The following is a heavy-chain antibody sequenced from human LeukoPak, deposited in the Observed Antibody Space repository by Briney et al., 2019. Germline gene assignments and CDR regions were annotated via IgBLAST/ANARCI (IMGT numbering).Heavy chain of an antibody. V-gene: IGHV3-23*01. Sequence: PGGSLRLSCAASGFTFSSYAMSWVRQAPGKGLEWVSTISGNGGSTYYTDSVNGRLTISRDNSKSTLFLQMNSLRAEDTAVYCCAKGQRYSSGWYSTNWGQGTLVTVSS. J-gene: IGHJ4*02. CDR1: GFTFSSYA. CDR3: AKGQRYSSGWYSTN. D-gene: IGHD6-19*01. CDR2: ISGNGGST.